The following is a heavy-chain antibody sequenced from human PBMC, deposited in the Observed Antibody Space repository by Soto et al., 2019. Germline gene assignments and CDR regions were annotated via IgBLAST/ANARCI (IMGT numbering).Heavy chain of an antibody. CDR1: GFTIDDYA. V-gene: IGHV3-9*01. D-gene: IGHD3-16*02. CDR2: ISWNSGSI. CDR3: AKGNYIWGSYLYLFDY. J-gene: IGHJ4*02. Sequence: EVQLVESGGGLVQRGRSLRLSCAASGFTIDDYAMHWVRQAPGKGLEWVSGISWNSGSIGYADSVKGRFTISRDNAKNSLYLQMNSLRAEDTALYYCAKGNYIWGSYLYLFDYWGQGTLVTVSS.